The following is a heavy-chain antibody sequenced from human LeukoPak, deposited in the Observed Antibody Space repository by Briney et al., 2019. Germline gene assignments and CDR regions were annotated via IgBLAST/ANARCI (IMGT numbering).Heavy chain of an antibody. CDR1: GFTVSSNY. V-gene: IGHV3-53*01. CDR2: IYSGGST. D-gene: IGHD6-19*01. J-gene: IGHJ4*02. Sequence: GGSLRLSCGASGFTVSSNYMSWVRQAPGKGLEWVSVIYSGGSTYYADSVKGRFTISRDNSKNTLYLQMNSLRAEDTAVYYCARAQWLGYFDYWGQGTLVTVST. CDR3: ARAQWLGYFDY.